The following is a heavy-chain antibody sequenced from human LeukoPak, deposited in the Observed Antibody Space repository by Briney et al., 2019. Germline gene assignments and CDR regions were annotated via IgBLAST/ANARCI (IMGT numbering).Heavy chain of an antibody. Sequence: GGSLRLSCAASGFTFSSYWMHWVRQAPGKGLVWVSRINSDGSSISYADSVKGRFTISRDNSKNTLYLQMNSLRAEDTAIYYCAKDPLLRGATYDYWGQGTLVTVSS. CDR2: INSDGSSI. J-gene: IGHJ4*02. V-gene: IGHV3-74*01. CDR3: AKDPLLRGATYDY. CDR1: GFTFSSYW. D-gene: IGHD1-26*01.